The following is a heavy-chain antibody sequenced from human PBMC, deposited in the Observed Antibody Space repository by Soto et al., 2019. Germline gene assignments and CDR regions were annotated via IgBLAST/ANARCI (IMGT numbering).Heavy chain of an antibody. CDR3: AKSRITAPYYGMDV. D-gene: IGHD6-13*01. V-gene: IGHV3-23*01. CDR1: GLTFSNYA. J-gene: IGHJ6*02. Sequence: PGGSLRLSCAASGLTFSNYAMNWVRQAPGKGLEWVSGISGSGGSTYYADSVKGRFTISRDNSKNTLYLQMNSLRAEDTAVYYCAKSRITAPYYGMDVWGQGTTVTVSS. CDR2: ISGSGGST.